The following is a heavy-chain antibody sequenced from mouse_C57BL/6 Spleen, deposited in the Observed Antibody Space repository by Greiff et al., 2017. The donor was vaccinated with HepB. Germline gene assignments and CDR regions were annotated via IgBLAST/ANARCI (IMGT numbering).Heavy chain of an antibody. CDR2: IWSGGST. CDR3: ARSTMITDYYAMDY. J-gene: IGHJ4*01. Sequence: VQLQQSGPGLVQPSQSLSITCTVSGFSLTSYGVHWVRQSPGKGLEWLGVIWSGGSTDYNAAFISRLSISKDNSKSQVFFKMNSLQADDTAIYYSARSTMITDYYAMDYWGQGTSVTVSS. V-gene: IGHV2-2*01. D-gene: IGHD2-4*01. CDR1: GFSLTSYG.